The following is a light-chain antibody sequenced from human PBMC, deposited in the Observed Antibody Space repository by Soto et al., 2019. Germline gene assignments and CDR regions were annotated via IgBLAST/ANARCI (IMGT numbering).Light chain of an antibody. CDR3: VQRSTWPWT. J-gene: IGKJ1*01. CDR2: DTF. Sequence: IVLTQSPATLSLSPGARATLSCRAGQSVSNYLAWYQQKPGQAPRLLIYDTFNRATAIPARFSGSGSGTDFTLTISSIEPEDLAVYFCVQRSTWPWTSGQGTKVEIK. CDR1: QSVSNY. V-gene: IGKV3-11*01.